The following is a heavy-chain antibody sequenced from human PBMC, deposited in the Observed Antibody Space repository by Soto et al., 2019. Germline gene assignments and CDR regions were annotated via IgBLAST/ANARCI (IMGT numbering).Heavy chain of an antibody. V-gene: IGHV1-69*02. CDR3: ARLSRPTVGGTRIDDAFDI. CDR1: GGTFSSYT. CDR2: IIPILGIA. J-gene: IGHJ3*02. D-gene: IGHD6-19*01. Sequence: QVQLVQSGAEVKKPGSSVKVSCKASGGTFSSYTISWVRQAPGQGLEWMGRIIPILGIANYAQKFQGRVTITADKSTSTAYMELSSLRSEDTAVYYCARLSRPTVGGTRIDDAFDIWGQGTMVTVSS.